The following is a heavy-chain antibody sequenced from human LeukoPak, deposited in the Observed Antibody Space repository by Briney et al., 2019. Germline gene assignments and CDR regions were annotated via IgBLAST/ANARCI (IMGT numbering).Heavy chain of an antibody. D-gene: IGHD3-16*02. CDR3: AEGYPSGYFDY. CDR1: GDSISSYY. J-gene: IGHJ4*02. V-gene: IGHV4-59*01. CDR2: LYYSGST. Sequence: SETLSLTCTVSGDSISSYYWTWIRQPPGKGLEWIGRLYYSGSTDYNPSLKSRVTISVDTSKNQFSLRLSSVTAADTAVYYCAEGYPSGYFDYWGQGTLVTVSS.